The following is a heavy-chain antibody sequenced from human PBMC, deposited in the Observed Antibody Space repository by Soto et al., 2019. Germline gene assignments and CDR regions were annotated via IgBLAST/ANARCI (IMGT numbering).Heavy chain of an antibody. D-gene: IGHD5-18*01. CDR2: INHSGST. J-gene: IGHJ4*02. Sequence: KPSETLSLTCAVYGGSFSGYYWSWIRQPPGKGLEWIGEINHSGSTNYNPSLKNRLLISLDTSKNQVSLRLSSVTAADTAVYYCARGAYRYAYSDYWGQGTLVTVSS. V-gene: IGHV4-34*01. CDR1: GGSFSGYY. CDR3: ARGAYRYAYSDY.